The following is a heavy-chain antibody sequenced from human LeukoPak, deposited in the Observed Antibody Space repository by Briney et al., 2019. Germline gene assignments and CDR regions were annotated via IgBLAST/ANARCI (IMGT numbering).Heavy chain of an antibody. D-gene: IGHD3-22*01. V-gene: IGHV4-39*01. J-gene: IGHJ4*02. CDR1: GGSISSSSYY. CDR2: IYYSGST. CDR3: TRASGYYDSSGHHINYFDY. Sequence: PSETLSLTCTVSGGSISSSSYYWGWIRQPPGRGLEWIGSIYYSGSTYYNPSLKSRVTISVDTSKNQFSLKLSSVTAADTAVYYCTRASGYYDSSGHHINYFDYWGQGTLVTVSS.